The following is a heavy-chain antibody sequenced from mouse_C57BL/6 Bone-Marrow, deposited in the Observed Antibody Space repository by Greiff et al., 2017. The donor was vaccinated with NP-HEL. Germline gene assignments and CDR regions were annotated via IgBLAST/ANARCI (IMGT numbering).Heavy chain of an antibody. CDR2: IRSKSNNYAT. CDR3: VRDYDYGDYFDY. D-gene: IGHD2-4*01. V-gene: IGHV10-1*01. Sequence: DAGGGLVQPKGSLKLSCAASGFSFNTYAMNWVRQAPGKGLEWVARIRSKSNNYATYYADSVKDRFTISRDDSESMLYLQMNNLKTEDTAMYYCVRDYDYGDYFDYWGQGTTLTVSS. CDR1: GFSFNTYA. J-gene: IGHJ2*01.